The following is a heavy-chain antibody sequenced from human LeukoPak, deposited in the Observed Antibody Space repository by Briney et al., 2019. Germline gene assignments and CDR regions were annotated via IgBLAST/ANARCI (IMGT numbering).Heavy chain of an antibody. V-gene: IGHV3-23*01. Sequence: GGSLRLSCAASGFTFGSYAMSWVRQPPGKGLEWVSAISGSGGSTYYADSVKGRFTISRDNSKNTLYLQMNSLRAEDTAIYYCAKDYGGNAGYFDYWGQGTLVTVSS. CDR2: ISGSGGST. D-gene: IGHD4-23*01. J-gene: IGHJ4*02. CDR3: AKDYGGNAGYFDY. CDR1: GFTFGSYA.